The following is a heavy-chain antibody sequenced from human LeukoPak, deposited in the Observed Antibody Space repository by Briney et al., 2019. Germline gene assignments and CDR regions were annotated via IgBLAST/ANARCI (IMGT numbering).Heavy chain of an antibody. CDR1: QFTYSNYW. D-gene: IGHD3-10*02. V-gene: IGHV3-7*01. CDR3: ASPGDNYAVLGLDY. J-gene: IGHJ4*02. Sequence: GGSLRLSCSASQFTYSNYWMSWARQAPGKGLEWVANIKQDGNEIYYVDSVKGRFTISRDNVERSLYLQLNSLIAEDTAIYYCASPGDNYAVLGLDYWGQGTLVTVSS. CDR2: IKQDGNEI.